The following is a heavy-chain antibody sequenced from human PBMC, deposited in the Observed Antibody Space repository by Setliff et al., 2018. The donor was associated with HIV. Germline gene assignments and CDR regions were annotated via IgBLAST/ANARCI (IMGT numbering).Heavy chain of an antibody. D-gene: IGHD6-13*01. CDR3: VGSTIAAAVYYYYYYMDV. CDR1: GGSISSYY. J-gene: IGHJ6*03. Sequence: SETLSLTCTVSGGSISSYYWSWIRQPPGKGLEWIGSVYYSGSTYANPSLKSRVTISVDTSKNQFSLNLSSVTAADTAVYYCVGSTIAAAVYYYYYYMDVWGKGTTVTVSS. V-gene: IGHV4-59*05. CDR2: VYYSGST.